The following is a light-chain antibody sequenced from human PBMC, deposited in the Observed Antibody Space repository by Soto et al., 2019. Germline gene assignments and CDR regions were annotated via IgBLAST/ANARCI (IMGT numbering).Light chain of an antibody. CDR3: VQFSHFPRT. CDR1: QSLVYSDGNTY. Sequence: DIVMTQTPLSSPVTLGQPASISCRSSQSLVYSDGNTYLSWLQQRPGQPPRLLIYQVSNRFSGVPDRFSGSGARTDLTLKISRVEAEDVGVYYCVQFSHFPRTFGQGTKVEIK. CDR2: QVS. V-gene: IGKV2-24*01. J-gene: IGKJ1*01.